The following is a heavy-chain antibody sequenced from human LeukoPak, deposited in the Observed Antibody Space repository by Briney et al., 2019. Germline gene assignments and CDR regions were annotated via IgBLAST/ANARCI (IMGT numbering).Heavy chain of an antibody. CDR3: ARDRPTTLNNWFDP. Sequence: PSQTPSLTCAISGDGVSSNSAAWNWTRQSPSSGLEWLGRTYYRSRWYNDYAVSVKSRITINADTSKNQFSLQLNSVTPEDTAVYYCARDRPTTLNNWFDPWGQGTLVTVSS. CDR2: TYYRSRWYN. D-gene: IGHD1-7*01. CDR1: GDGVSSNSAA. J-gene: IGHJ5*02. V-gene: IGHV6-1*01.